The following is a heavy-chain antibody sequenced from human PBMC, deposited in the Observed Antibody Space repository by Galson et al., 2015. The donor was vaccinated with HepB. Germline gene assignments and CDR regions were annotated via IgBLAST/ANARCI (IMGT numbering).Heavy chain of an antibody. D-gene: IGHD5-18*01. CDR2: FDPEDGET. J-gene: IGHJ4*02. Sequence: SVKVSCKVSGYTLTELSMHWVRQAPGKGLEWMGGFDPEDGETIYAQKFQGRVTMTEDTSTDTAYMELSSLRSEDTAVYYCATGLGYSSPRGAHDYWGQGTLVTVSS. CDR3: ATGLGYSSPRGAHDY. CDR1: GYTLTELS. V-gene: IGHV1-24*01.